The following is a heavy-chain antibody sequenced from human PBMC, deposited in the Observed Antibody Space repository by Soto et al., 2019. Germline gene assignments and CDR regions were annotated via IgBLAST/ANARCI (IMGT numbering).Heavy chain of an antibody. D-gene: IGHD2-8*01. J-gene: IGHJ6*02. CDR1: SGSIGTTNW. V-gene: IGHV4-4*02. CDR3: ARRTWGMDV. Sequence: QVQLQESGPGLVKPSGTLSLTCAVSSGSIGTTNWWSWVRQTPGKGLEWIGEIFHSGNTYYNPSLASRVTISVDTSKNQFSLNLRSVTAAYTAVYYCARRTWGMDVWGQGTTVTVSS. CDR2: IFHSGNT.